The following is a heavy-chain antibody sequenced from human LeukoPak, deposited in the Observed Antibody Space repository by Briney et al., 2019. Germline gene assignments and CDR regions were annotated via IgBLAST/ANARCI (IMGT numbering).Heavy chain of an antibody. CDR1: GFTFSSYH. V-gene: IGHV3-21*04. CDR2: IGSSGSYI. Sequence: GGSLRLSCEVSGFTFSSYHMNWVRQAPGKGLEWVSSIGSSGSYIYYADSLTGRFTISRDNAKNSLYLQMNSLKTEDTAFYYCTRVGLGTTKDFDQWGQGTLVTVSS. CDR3: TRVGLGTTKDFDQ. D-gene: IGHD1-26*01. J-gene: IGHJ4*02.